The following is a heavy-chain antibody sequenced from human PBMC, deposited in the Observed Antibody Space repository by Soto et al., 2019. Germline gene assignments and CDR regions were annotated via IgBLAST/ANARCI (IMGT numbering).Heavy chain of an antibody. V-gene: IGHV4-39*02. CDR3: ARDPYIAARPHYYYYGMDV. CDR1: GGSISSSSYY. CDR2: IYYSGST. Sequence: SETLSLTCTVSGGSISSSSYYWGWIRQPPGKGLEWIGSIYYSGSTYYNPSLKSRVTISVDTSKNQFSLKLSSVTAADTAVYYCARDPYIAARPHYYYYGMDVWGQGTTVTVSS. D-gene: IGHD6-6*01. J-gene: IGHJ6*02.